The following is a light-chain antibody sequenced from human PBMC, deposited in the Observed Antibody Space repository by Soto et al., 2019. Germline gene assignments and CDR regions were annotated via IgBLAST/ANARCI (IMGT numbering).Light chain of an antibody. J-gene: IGKJ5*01. Sequence: LTQSPSFLSASVGDRVTITCRASQGIINYLAWYQQKPGQAPRLLIYGASSRATGIPDRFSGSGSGTDFTLTISRLEPEDFAVYYCQQYGSSPITFGQGTRLEIK. CDR2: GAS. CDR1: QGIINY. V-gene: IGKV3-20*01. CDR3: QQYGSSPIT.